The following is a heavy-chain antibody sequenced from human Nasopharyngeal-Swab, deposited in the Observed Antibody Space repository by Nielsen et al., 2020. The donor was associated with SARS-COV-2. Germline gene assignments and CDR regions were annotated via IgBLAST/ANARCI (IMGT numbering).Heavy chain of an antibody. J-gene: IGHJ4*02. CDR2: INHSGST. Sequence: RQAPGKGLEWIGEINHSGSTNYNPSLKSRVTISVDTSKNQYSLKLRSVTAADTAVYYCARGSLWGVEVRGELGYWGQGTLVTVSS. D-gene: IGHD3-10*01. CDR3: ARGSLWGVEVRGELGY. V-gene: IGHV4-34*01.